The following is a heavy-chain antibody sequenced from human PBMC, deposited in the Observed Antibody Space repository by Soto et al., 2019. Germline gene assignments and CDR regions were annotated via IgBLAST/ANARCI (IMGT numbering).Heavy chain of an antibody. CDR1: VFTFSTYW. Sequence: WWSLRLSCSASVFTFSTYWMSWVRQAPGKGLEWVANIKPDGSEKYYGDSVKGRFTISRDNAKNSLYLQMNSLRAEDTAVYYCARSRTDYWGQGTLVTVSS. J-gene: IGHJ4*02. V-gene: IGHV3-7*01. CDR3: ARSRTDY. CDR2: IKPDGSEK.